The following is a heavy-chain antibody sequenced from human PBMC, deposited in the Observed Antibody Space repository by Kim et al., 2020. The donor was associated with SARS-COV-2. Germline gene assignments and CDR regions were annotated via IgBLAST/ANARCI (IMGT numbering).Heavy chain of an antibody. CDR2: VTSGGTT. CDR3: AKSRRSGSDYGFDY. V-gene: IGHV3-23*01. J-gene: IGHJ4*02. CDR1: GFTFSNYG. D-gene: IGHD1-26*01. Sequence: GGSLRLSCAASGFTFSNYGMTWIRQAPGKGLEWVSIVTSGGTTFYAASVKGRCTISRDNSKNTLYLQVNSLRADDTAVYYCAKSRRSGSDYGFDYWGQGTLVTVSS.